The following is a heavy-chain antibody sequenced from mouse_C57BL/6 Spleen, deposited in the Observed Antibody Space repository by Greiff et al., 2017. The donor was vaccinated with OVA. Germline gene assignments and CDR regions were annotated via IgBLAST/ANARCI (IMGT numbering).Heavy chain of an antibody. D-gene: IGHD1-1*01. CDR2: IYPGDGDT. Sequence: VQLVESGAELVKPGASVKISCKASGYAFSSYWMNWVKQRPGKGLEWIGQIYPGDGDTNYNGKFKGKATLTADKSSSTAYMQLSSLTSEDSAVYFCARWGTTVVAMDYWGQGTSVTVSS. J-gene: IGHJ4*01. V-gene: IGHV1-80*01. CDR3: ARWGTTVVAMDY. CDR1: GYAFSSYW.